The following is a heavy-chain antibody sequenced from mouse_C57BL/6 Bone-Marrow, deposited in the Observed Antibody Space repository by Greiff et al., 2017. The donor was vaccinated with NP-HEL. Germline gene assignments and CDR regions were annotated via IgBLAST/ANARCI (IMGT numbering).Heavy chain of an antibody. CDR1: GFTFSDYG. Sequence: EVMLVESGGGLVKPGGSLKLSCAASGFTFSDYGMHWVRQAPEKGLEWVAYISSGSSTIYYADTVKGRFTISRDNAKNTLFLQMTSLRSEDTAMYYCARGGAYYGSSYGFAYWGQGTLVTVSA. D-gene: IGHD1-1*01. CDR3: ARGGAYYGSSYGFAY. CDR2: ISSGSSTI. V-gene: IGHV5-17*01. J-gene: IGHJ3*01.